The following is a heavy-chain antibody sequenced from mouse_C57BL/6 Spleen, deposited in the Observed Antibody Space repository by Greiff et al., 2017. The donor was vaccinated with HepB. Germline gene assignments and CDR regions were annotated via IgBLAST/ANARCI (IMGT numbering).Heavy chain of an antibody. V-gene: IGHV3-6*01. CDR3: ARGAYYSAMDY. CDR2: ISYDGSN. J-gene: IGHJ4*01. Sequence: DVKLQESGPGLVKPSQSLSLTCSVTGYSITSGYYWNWIRQFPGNKLEWMGYISYDGSNNYNPSLKNRISITRDTSKNQFFLKLNSVTTEDTATYYCARGAYYSAMDYWGQGTSVTVSS. CDR1: GYSITSGYY. D-gene: IGHD2-12*01.